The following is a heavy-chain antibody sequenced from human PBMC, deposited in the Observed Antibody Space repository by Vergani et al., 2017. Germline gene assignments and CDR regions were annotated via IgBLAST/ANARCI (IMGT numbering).Heavy chain of an antibody. Sequence: QVQLVQSGAEVKKPGASVKVSCKASGYTFTGYYMHWVRQAPGQGLEWMGWINPNSGGTNYAQKFQGRVTMTRDTSISTAYMELSRLRSDDTAVYYCARDVRGSGYYRSAFDIWGQGTMVTVSS. V-gene: IGHV1-2*02. CDR3: ARDVRGSGYYRSAFDI. CDR2: INPNSGGT. CDR1: GYTFTGYY. D-gene: IGHD3-3*01. J-gene: IGHJ3*02.